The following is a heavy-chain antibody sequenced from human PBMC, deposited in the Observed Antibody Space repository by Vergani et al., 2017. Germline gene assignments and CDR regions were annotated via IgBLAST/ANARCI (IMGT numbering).Heavy chain of an antibody. D-gene: IGHD6-19*01. CDR1: GGSFSGYY. CDR2: INHSEST. V-gene: IGHV4-34*01. Sequence: QLQLQESGPGLVKPSETLSLTCAVYGGSFSGYYWSWIRQPPGTGLEWIGEINHSESTNYNPSLKSRVTISVDTSKNQFSLQLNSVTAADTAVYYCASNGGSGWYKRFDYWGQGTLVTVSS. J-gene: IGHJ4*02. CDR3: ASNGGSGWYKRFDY.